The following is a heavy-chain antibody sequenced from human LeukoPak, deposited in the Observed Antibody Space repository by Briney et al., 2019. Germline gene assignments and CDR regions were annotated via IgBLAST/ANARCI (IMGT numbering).Heavy chain of an antibody. CDR3: ARGAMVRGVTGMDV. D-gene: IGHD3-10*01. J-gene: IGHJ6*04. CDR1: GYTFTSYG. CDR2: ISAYNGNT. Sequence: SVKVSCKASGYTFTSYGISWVRQAPGQGLEWMGWISAYNGNTNYAQKLQGRVTMTTDTSTSTTYMELRSLRSDDTAVYYCARGAMVRGVTGMDVWGKGTTVTVSS. V-gene: IGHV1-18*04.